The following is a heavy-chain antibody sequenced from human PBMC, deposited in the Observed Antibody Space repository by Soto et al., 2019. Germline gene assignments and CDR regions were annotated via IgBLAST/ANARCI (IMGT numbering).Heavy chain of an antibody. Sequence: QVQLQESGPGLVKPSETLSLTCTVSGGSISSYYWSWIRQPPGKGLEWIGYIYYSGSTNYNPSLKSRVTISVDTSKNQFSLKLSSVTAADTAVYYCARDLGYGSNTSCDTAGYFDLWGRGTLVTVSS. CDR1: GGSISSYY. CDR2: IYYSGST. V-gene: IGHV4-59*01. CDR3: ARDLGYGSNTSCDTAGYFDL. D-gene: IGHD2-2*02. J-gene: IGHJ2*01.